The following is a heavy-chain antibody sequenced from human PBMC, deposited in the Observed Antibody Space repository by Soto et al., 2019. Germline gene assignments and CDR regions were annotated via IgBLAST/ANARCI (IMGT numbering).Heavy chain of an antibody. CDR1: GFTFSSYG. D-gene: IGHD5-12*01. Sequence: GGSLRLSCAASGFTFSSYGMHWVRQAPGKGLEWVAVISYDGSNKYYADSVKGRFTISRDYPKNTLYLQMNSLRAEDTAVYYCAKGRDGYNYEFDYWGQGTLVTVSS. CDR2: ISYDGSNK. CDR3: AKGRDGYNYEFDY. V-gene: IGHV3-30*18. J-gene: IGHJ4*02.